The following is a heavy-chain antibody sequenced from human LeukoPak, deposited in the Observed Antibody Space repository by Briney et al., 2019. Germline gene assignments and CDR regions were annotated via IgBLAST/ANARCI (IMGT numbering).Heavy chain of an antibody. V-gene: IGHV1-69*05. CDR3: ASSVAAGTEVYYMDV. D-gene: IGHD6-13*01. CDR1: GGTFSSYA. J-gene: IGHJ6*03. Sequence: ASVKVSCKASGGTFSSYAISWVRQAPGQGLEWMGGIIPIFGTANYAQKFQGRVTITTDESTSTAYMELSSLRSEDTAVYYCASSVAAGTEVYYMDVWGKGTTVTVSS. CDR2: IIPIFGTA.